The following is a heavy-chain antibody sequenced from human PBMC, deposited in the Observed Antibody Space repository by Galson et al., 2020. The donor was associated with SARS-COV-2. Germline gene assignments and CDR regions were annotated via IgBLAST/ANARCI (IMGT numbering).Heavy chain of an antibody. V-gene: IGHV4-34*01. D-gene: IGHD3-3*01. Sequence: SETLSLTCAVYGGSFSGYYWSWLRQPPGKGLEWIGEINHSGSTNYNPSLKSRVTISVDTSKNQFSLKLSSVTAADTAVYYCARGFRGLRFLEWLLYFDYWGQGTLVTVSS. CDR3: ARGFRGLRFLEWLLYFDY. J-gene: IGHJ4*02. CDR1: GGSFSGYY. CDR2: INHSGST.